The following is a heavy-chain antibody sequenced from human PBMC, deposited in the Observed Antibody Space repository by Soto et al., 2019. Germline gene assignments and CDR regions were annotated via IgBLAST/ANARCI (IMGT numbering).Heavy chain of an antibody. CDR2: IYYSGST. J-gene: IGHJ6*02. CDR3: ARRLYYDSSGFEGGGMDV. V-gene: IGHV4-39*01. Sequence: QLQLQESGPGLVKPSETLSLTCTVSGGSISSSSYYWGWIRQPPGTGLEWIGSIYYSGSTYYNPSPKSRVTISEDTSKNQFSLKLSSGTAADTAVYYCARRLYYDSSGFEGGGMDVWGQGTTVTVSS. CDR1: GGSISSSSYY. D-gene: IGHD3-22*01.